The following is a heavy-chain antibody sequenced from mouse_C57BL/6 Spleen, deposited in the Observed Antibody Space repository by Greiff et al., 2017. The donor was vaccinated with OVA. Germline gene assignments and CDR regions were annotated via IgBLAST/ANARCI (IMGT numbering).Heavy chain of an antibody. CDR1: GYTFTSYW. CDR2: IDPSDSYT. CDR3: ARRGDYESAMDY. J-gene: IGHJ4*01. V-gene: IGHV1-50*01. Sequence: QVQLKQPGAELVKPGASVKLSCKASGYTFTSYWMQWVKQRPGQGLEWIGEIDPSDSYTNYNQKFKGKATLTVDTSSSTAYMQLSSLTSEDSAVYYCARRGDYESAMDYWGQGTSVTVSS. D-gene: IGHD2-4*01.